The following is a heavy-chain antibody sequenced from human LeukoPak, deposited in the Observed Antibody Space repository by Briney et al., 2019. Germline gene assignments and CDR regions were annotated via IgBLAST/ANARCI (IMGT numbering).Heavy chain of an antibody. Sequence: GASVKVSCKASGGTFSSYAISWVRQAPGQGLEWMGRIIPILGIANYAQKFQGRVTITADKSTSTAYMELSSLRSEDTAVYYCARSSDSLWLRPNWFDPWGQGTLVTVSS. CDR3: ARSSDSLWLRPNWFDP. CDR1: GGTFSSYA. V-gene: IGHV1-69*04. J-gene: IGHJ5*02. D-gene: IGHD5-18*01. CDR2: IIPILGIA.